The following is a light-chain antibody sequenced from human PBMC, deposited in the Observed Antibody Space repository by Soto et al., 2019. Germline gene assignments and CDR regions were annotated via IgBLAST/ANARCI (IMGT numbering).Light chain of an antibody. J-gene: IGKJ4*01. CDR1: QSVSSY. CDR3: QQRSVWPLT. V-gene: IGKV3-11*01. CDR2: DSS. Sequence: EIVLTQFPATLSLSPGDGATLSCRASQSVSSYLAWYQQKRGQAPRLLIYDSSNWATGIPARFSGSGSGTDFSLIISSLEPEDFAVYYCQQRSVWPLTFGGGTKVEIK.